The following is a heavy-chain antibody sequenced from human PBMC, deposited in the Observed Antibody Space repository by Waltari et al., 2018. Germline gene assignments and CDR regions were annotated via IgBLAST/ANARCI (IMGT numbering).Heavy chain of an antibody. J-gene: IGHJ4*02. CDR2: ISGSGGST. Sequence: EVQLLESGGGLVQPGGSLRLSCAASGFTFSSYAMSWVRQAPGKGLEWVSAISGSGGSTYYAESVKGRFTISRDNSKNTLYLQMNSLRAEDTAVYYCAKTGYYYDSSGYFDYWGQGTLVTVSS. V-gene: IGHV3-23*01. CDR3: AKTGYYYDSSGYFDY. CDR1: GFTFSSYA. D-gene: IGHD3-22*01.